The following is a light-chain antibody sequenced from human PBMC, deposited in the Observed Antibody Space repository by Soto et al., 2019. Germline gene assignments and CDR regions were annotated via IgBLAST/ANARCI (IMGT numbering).Light chain of an antibody. Sequence: EIVLTQSPGTLSLSPGERATLSCRASQSVSANFVAWYQQKPGQPPRLFIFAASGRAAGIPDRFSGSGSGTDFTLTISRLETEDVAVYYCQQYGRSPYTFAQGTKLE. CDR1: QSVSANF. J-gene: IGKJ2*01. CDR3: QQYGRSPYT. CDR2: AAS. V-gene: IGKV3-20*01.